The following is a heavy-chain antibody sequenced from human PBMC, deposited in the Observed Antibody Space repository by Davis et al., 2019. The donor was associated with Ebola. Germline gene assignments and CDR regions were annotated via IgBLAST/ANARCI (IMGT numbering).Heavy chain of an antibody. CDR3: AKDSEGMDV. CDR2: ISGSGGST. V-gene: IGHV3-23*01. CDR1: GFTFSSYA. J-gene: IGHJ6*04. Sequence: GESLKISCAASGFTFSSYAMSWVRQAPGKELEWVSAISGSGGSTYYADSVKGRFTISRDNSKNTLYLQMNSLRAEDTAVYYCAKDSEGMDVWGKGTTVTVSS. D-gene: IGHD1-14*01.